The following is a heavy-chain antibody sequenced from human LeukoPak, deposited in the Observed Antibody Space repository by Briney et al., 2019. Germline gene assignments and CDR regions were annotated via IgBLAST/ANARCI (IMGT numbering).Heavy chain of an antibody. J-gene: IGHJ3*02. V-gene: IGHV4-4*07. Sequence: PSETLSLTCTVSGAPISSYYWSWIRQPAGKGLEWIGRIYTSGSTNYNPSLKSRVTMSVDTSKSQFSLKLSSVTAADTAVYYCARVNPDNAFDIWGQGTMVTVSS. D-gene: IGHD3-9*01. CDR3: ARVNPDNAFDI. CDR1: GAPISSYY. CDR2: IYTSGST.